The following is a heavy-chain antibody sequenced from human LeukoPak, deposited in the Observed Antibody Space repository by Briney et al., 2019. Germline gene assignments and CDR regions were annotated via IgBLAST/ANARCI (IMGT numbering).Heavy chain of an antibody. J-gene: IGHJ4*02. Sequence: SETLSLTCAVSGVAISRGGYAWNWIRQPPGKGLEWIAYIYHSGTTYYNPSLKSRATISVDTSKNQFSLKLSSVTAADTAVYYCARGYSGYGDFDYWGQGTLVTVSS. CDR1: GVAISRGGYA. CDR3: ARGYSGYGDFDY. V-gene: IGHV4-30-4*07. D-gene: IGHD5-12*01. CDR2: IYHSGTT.